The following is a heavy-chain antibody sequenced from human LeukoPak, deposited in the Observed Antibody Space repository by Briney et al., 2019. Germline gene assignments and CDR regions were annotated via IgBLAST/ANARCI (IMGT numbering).Heavy chain of an antibody. CDR3: SLLAVASPQDY. J-gene: IGHJ4*02. CDR1: GFNFSTYE. D-gene: IGHD6-19*01. CDR2: ISSSGSTM. Sequence: GGSLRHSYSASGFNFSTYEMHWVGQAPPKGLAWVSDISSSGSTMYYADSVKGRFTTSRDNAKNLLYLQMHSLRAEDTAVYYCSLLAVASPQDYWGQGTLVTVSS. V-gene: IGHV3-48*03.